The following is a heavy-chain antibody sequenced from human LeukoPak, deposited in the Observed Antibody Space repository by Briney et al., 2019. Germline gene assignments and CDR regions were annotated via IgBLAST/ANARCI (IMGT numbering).Heavy chain of an antibody. J-gene: IGHJ4*02. CDR1: GYSISSGYY. Sequence: SETLSLTCTVSGYSISSGYYWGWIRQPPGKGLEWIGTIYHSGSTYYNPSLKSRVSISVDTSRNHFSLRLSSVTAADTAVYYCARDGDGTPYGDYDYWGQGTLVTVSS. CDR2: IYHSGST. V-gene: IGHV4-38-2*02. D-gene: IGHD4-17*01. CDR3: ARDGDGTPYGDYDY.